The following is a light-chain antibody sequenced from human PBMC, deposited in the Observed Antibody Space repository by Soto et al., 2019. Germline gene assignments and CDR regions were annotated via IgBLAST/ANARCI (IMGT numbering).Light chain of an antibody. V-gene: IGKV3-20*01. J-gene: IGKJ1*01. CDR2: GAS. CDR3: QQYGSSPET. Sequence: EIVFTQSPGTLSLSPGERATLSCRASQSVSSSYLAWYQQKPGQAPRLLIYGASSRATGIPDRFSGSGSGTDFTLTISRLGPEDFAVYYCQQYGSSPETFGHGTKVDIK. CDR1: QSVSSSY.